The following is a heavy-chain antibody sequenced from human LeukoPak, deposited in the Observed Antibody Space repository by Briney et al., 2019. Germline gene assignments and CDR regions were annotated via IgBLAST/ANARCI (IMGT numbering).Heavy chain of an antibody. CDR2: IVVGSGNT. V-gene: IGHV1-58*02. D-gene: IGHD6-6*01. J-gene: IGHJ6*02. Sequence: GASVKVSCKASGFTFTSSTMQWVRQARGQRLEWIGWIVVGSGNTHYAQKFQERVTITRDMSTSTAYMELSSLRSEDTAVYHCAAVRSSYYYYGMDVWGQGTTVTVSS. CDR1: GFTFTSST. CDR3: AAVRSSYYYYGMDV.